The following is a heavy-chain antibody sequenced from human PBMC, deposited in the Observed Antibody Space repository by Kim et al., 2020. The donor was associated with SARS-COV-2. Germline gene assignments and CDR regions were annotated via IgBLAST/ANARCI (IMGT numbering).Heavy chain of an antibody. V-gene: IGHV4-39*01. CDR3: ACPGALWFGVLLRSYYYGMDV. CDR1: GGSISSSSYY. D-gene: IGHD3-10*01. Sequence: ETLSLTCTVSGGSISSSSYYWGWIRQPPGKGLEWIGIIYYSGSTYYNPSLKSRVTISVDTSNNQFSLKLSSVTAADTAVYYCACPGALWFGVLLRSYYYGMDVWGQGTTVTVSS. J-gene: IGHJ6*02. CDR2: IYYSGST.